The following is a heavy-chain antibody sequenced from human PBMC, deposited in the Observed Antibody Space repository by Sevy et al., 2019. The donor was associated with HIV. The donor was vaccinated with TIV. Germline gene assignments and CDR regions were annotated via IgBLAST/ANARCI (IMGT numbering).Heavy chain of an antibody. V-gene: IGHV3-33*01. J-gene: IGHJ4*02. CDR2: IWNDGSNK. CDR1: GFTFSNYG. CDR3: ARGGDVNDRSAKRDFDY. D-gene: IGHD3-22*01. Sequence: GSLRLSCAAPGFTFSNYGMHWVRQAPGKGLEWVAVIWNDGSNKYYADPVKGRFTISRDNSKSMLYLQMNSLRVEDTAVYFCARGGDVNDRSAKRDFDYWGQGTLVTVSS.